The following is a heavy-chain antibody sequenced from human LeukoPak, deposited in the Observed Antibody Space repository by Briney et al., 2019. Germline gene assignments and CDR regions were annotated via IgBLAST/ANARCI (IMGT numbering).Heavy chain of an antibody. V-gene: IGHV3-23*01. D-gene: IGHD6-13*01. CDR3: AKDSLVRNY. CDR1: GFTFSSFA. Sequence: GGSLRLSCAASGFTFSSFAMSWVRQAPGKGLEWVSAISNSGGDTYYADSVKGRFTISRDNPKNTLYLQMNSLRAEDTAVYYCAKDSLVRNYWGQGTLVTVSS. J-gene: IGHJ4*02. CDR2: ISNSGGDT.